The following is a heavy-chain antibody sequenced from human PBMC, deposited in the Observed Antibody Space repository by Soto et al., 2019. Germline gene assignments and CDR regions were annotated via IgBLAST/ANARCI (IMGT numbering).Heavy chain of an antibody. D-gene: IGHD3-9*01. Sequence: GGSLRLSCVASGFILRHPWMTWVRQAAGKGLGWVGRIKSKTDGGTADYAAPVKGRATISRDDSKNTVYLQMNSLKTEDTAVYYCTTGIYYDILTGYHNVAYWGQGALVTVSS. J-gene: IGHJ4*02. CDR1: GFILRHPW. CDR3: TTGIYYDILTGYHNVAY. CDR2: IKSKTDGGTA. V-gene: IGHV3-15*01.